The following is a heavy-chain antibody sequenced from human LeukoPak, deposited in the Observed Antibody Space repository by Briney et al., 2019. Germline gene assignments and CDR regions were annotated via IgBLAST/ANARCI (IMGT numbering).Heavy chain of an antibody. CDR1: GGSISSSSYY. J-gene: IGHJ6*03. D-gene: IGHD5-12*01. V-gene: IGHV4-61*05. CDR2: IYYSGST. CDR3: ASSGYAFYYMDV. Sequence: SETLSLTCTVSGGSISSSSYYWGWIRQPPGKGLEWIGYIYYSGSTNYNPSLKSRVTISVDTSKNQFSLKLSSVTAADTAVYYCASSGYAFYYMDVWGKGTTVTISS.